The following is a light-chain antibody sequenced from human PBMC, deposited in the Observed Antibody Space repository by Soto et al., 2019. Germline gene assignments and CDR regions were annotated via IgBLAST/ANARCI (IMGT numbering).Light chain of an antibody. V-gene: IGKV3-15*01. J-gene: IGKJ1*01. CDR3: QQYNNWPPWT. CDR2: GAS. Sequence: EIVMTPSPATLSVSPGERATLSCRASQSISSDLAWYQQTPGQAPRLLIYGASTRASDIPARFSGSGSGTEFTLTISSLQSEDFAVYYCQQYNNWPPWTFGQGTKGDIK. CDR1: QSISSD.